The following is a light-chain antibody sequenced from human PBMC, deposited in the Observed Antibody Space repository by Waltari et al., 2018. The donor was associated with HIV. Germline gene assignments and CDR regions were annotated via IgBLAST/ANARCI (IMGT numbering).Light chain of an antibody. Sequence: SAVTQPASVSGLPGQSITLSCTGDDNDFDVYNFVSWYQQHPGKLPILILYDVDSRASGIPALFSGSRSGHTASLNISGLRAEDEADYYCALFTDDSTLLFGGGTKVTVL. CDR1: DNDFDVYNF. J-gene: IGLJ2*01. CDR3: ALFTDDSTLL. V-gene: IGLV2-14*03. CDR2: DVD.